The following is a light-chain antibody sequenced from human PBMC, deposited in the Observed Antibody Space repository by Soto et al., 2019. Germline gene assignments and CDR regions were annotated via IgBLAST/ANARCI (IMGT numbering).Light chain of an antibody. Sequence: EIVLTQSPGTLSFSPGERATLSCRASQSVSSSYLAWYQQKPGQAPRLLIYGASSRATGIPDRFSGSGSVTDFTLTVSRLEPEDFAVYYCQQYGISPYTFGQGTKLEIK. CDR2: GAS. J-gene: IGKJ2*01. V-gene: IGKV3-20*01. CDR1: QSVSSSY. CDR3: QQYGISPYT.